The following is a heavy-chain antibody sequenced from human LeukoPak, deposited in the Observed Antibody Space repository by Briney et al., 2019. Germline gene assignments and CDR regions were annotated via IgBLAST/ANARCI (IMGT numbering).Heavy chain of an antibody. CDR2: IYYSGST. D-gene: IGHD6-19*01. CDR3: AREKGIVAGLYYYYGMDA. V-gene: IGHV4-59*01. CDR1: GGSISSYY. J-gene: IGHJ6*02. Sequence: SETLSLTCTVSGGSISSYYWSWIRQPPGEGLEWIGYIYYSGSTNYNPSLKSRVTISVDTSKNQFSLKLSSVTAADTAVYYCAREKGIVAGLYYYYGMDAWGQGTTVTVSS.